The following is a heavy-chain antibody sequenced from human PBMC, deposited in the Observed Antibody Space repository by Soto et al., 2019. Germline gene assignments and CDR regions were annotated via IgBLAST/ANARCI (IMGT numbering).Heavy chain of an antibody. CDR3: ARARRGDDAFDI. J-gene: IGHJ3*02. CDR2: IYYSGST. D-gene: IGHD3-10*01. V-gene: IGHV4-59*01. Sequence: SETLSLTCTVSGGSISSYYWSCIRQPPGKGLEWIGYIYYSGSTNYNPSLKSRVTISVDTSKNQFSLKLSSVTAADTAVYYCARARRGDDAFDIWGQGTMVTVSS. CDR1: GGSISSYY.